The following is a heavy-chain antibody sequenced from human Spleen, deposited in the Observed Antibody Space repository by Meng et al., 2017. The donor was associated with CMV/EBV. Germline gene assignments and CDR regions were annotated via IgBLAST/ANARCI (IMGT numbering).Heavy chain of an antibody. J-gene: IGHJ4*02. V-gene: IGHV3-23*01. CDR1: GLTFAGYT. Sequence: GGSLRLSCAASGLTFAGYTMSWVRQAPGKGLEWVSGITGSGDRTYYAGSVKGRFTISRDKSKNTLHLQMNSLRAEDTAVYYCASGHFDYWGQGTLVTVSS. CDR2: ITGSGDRT. CDR3: ASGHFDY.